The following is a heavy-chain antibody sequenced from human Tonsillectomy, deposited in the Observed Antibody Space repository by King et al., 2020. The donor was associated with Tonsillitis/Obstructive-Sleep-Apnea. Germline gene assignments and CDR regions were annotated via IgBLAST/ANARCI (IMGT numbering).Heavy chain of an antibody. CDR1: GFTFGDYA. CDR2: INWNSGTM. D-gene: IGHD3-3*01. CDR3: AKGGFLEWLLDQ. V-gene: IGHV3-9*01. J-gene: IGHJ4*02. Sequence: VQLVESGGGLVQPGRSLRLSCAASGFTFGDYAMHWVRQAPGKGLEWVSGINWNSGTMGYAGSVKGRFTISRDNARNSLYLQMNSLRGEDTALYYCAKGGFLEWLLDQWGQGTLVTVSS.